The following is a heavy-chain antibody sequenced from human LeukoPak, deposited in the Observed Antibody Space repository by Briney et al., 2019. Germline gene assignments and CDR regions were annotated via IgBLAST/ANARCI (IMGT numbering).Heavy chain of an antibody. J-gene: IGHJ4*02. CDR1: GFTFSSYA. Sequence: TGGSLRLSCAASGFTFSSYAMSWVRQAPGKGLEWVSAISGSGGSTYYADSVKGRFTISSDNSKKTLYLQMTSLRAEDTAVYYCAKAWTYYYDSRLDYWGQGTLVTVSS. CDR2: ISGSGGST. V-gene: IGHV3-23*01. D-gene: IGHD3-22*01. CDR3: AKAWTYYYDSRLDY.